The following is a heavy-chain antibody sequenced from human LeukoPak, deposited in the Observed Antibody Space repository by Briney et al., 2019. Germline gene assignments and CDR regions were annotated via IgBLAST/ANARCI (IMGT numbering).Heavy chain of an antibody. CDR2: ISYDGSNK. CDR1: GFTFSSYG. CDR3: VTMTTTAY. V-gene: IGHV3-30*03. Sequence: GGSLRLSCAASGFTFSSYGMHWVRQAPGKGLEWVAVISYDGSNKYYAGSVKGRFTISRDNSKNTLYLQMNSLRAEDTAVYYCVTMTTTAYWGQGTLVTVSS. D-gene: IGHD1-26*01. J-gene: IGHJ4*02.